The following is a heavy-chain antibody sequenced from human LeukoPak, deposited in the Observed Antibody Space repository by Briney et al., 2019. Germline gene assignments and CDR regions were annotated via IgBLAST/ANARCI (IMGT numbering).Heavy chain of an antibody. J-gene: IGHJ1*01. Sequence: PGRSLRLSCAASGFTFDDYAMHWVRQAPGKGLEWVSGISWNSGSIGYADSVKGRFTISRDNAKNSLYLQMNSLRAEDTALYYCAKDITFSGTPEYFQHWGQGTLVTVSS. CDR1: GFTFDDYA. D-gene: IGHD2-2*01. V-gene: IGHV3-9*01. CDR3: AKDITFSGTPEYFQH. CDR2: ISWNSGSI.